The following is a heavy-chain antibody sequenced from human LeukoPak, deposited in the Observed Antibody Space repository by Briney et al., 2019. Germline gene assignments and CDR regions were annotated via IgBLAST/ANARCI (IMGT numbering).Heavy chain of an antibody. CDR1: GFTVSSNY. D-gene: IGHD5-18*01. J-gene: IGHJ4*02. CDR2: IYSGGST. CDR3: ARGYRYGYSTFGY. Sequence: GGSLRLSCAASGFTVSSNYMSWVRQAPGKGLEWVSVIYSGGSTYYSDSVKGRFTISRDNSKNTLYLQMNSLRAEHTAVYYCARGYRYGYSTFGYWGQGTLVTVSS. V-gene: IGHV3-53*01.